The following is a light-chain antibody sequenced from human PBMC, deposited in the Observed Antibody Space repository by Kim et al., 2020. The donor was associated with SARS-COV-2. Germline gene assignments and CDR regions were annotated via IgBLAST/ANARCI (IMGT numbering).Light chain of an antibody. CDR3: SSYTTSSTLV. V-gene: IGLV2-14*01. CDR2: EVS. J-gene: IGLJ3*02. CDR1: SSDVGAYNY. Sequence: GQSITISCTGTSSDVGAYNYVSWYQQHPGKAPKFMIYEVSKRSSGTSIRFSGSKSGNTASLTISGLQAEDEAEYYCSSYTTSSTLVFGGGTQLTVL.